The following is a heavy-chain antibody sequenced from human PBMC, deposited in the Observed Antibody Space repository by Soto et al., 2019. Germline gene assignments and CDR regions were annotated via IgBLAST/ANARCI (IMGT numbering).Heavy chain of an antibody. J-gene: IGHJ5*02. CDR1: GASISSGY. CDR3: ARAYYDTAGYSLDP. Sequence: QVHLQESGPGLVKPSETLSLTCSVSGASISSGYWSWFRHPPGKGREGIAYASNSASINYNPSLESRVIISVHTSKNQLSLRLSSVTAADTAVYYCARAYYDTAGYSLDPWGQGALVTVSS. CDR2: ASNSASI. V-gene: IGHV4-59*01. D-gene: IGHD3-22*01.